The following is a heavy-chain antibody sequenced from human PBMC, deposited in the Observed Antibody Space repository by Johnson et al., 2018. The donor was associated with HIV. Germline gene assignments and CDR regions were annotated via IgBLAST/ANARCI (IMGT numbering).Heavy chain of an antibody. J-gene: IGHJ3*02. D-gene: IGHD3-3*01. Sequence: VQLVESGVGLVQPGGSLRLSCAASGFTFNSYAMHWVRQAPGKGLEYVSAITSNGGSTYYANSVKGRFTISRDNSKNTLYLQMGGLRAEDMAVYYCARGGAQFLEWLLSDQYAFDIWGQGTMVTVSS. CDR2: ITSNGGST. CDR1: GFTFNSYA. V-gene: IGHV3-64*01. CDR3: ARGGAQFLEWLLSDQYAFDI.